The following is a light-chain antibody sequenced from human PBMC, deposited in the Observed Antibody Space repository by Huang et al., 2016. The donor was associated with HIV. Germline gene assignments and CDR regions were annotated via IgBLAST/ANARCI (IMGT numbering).Light chain of an antibody. CDR1: QSVSNY. CDR2: DAS. V-gene: IGKV3-11*01. Sequence: EIVLTQSPATLSLSPGERATLSCRASQSVSNYLAWYQHKPGQAPRLLIYDASNRATGTPARFSGSGSGTDFTLTVSSLGPEDFAVYYCQQRGGWPLTFGGGTKVEIK. J-gene: IGKJ4*01. CDR3: QQRGGWPLT.